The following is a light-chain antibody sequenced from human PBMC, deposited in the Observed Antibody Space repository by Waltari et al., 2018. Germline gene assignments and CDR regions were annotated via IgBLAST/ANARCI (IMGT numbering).Light chain of an antibody. V-gene: IGKV3-20*01. Sequence: EIVLTQSPGTLSLSPGERATLSCRASQRVGRSLVWYQQKPGQAPRLLMYDASKRAPGIPDRFSGSGSGTDFSLTISRLEPEDFALYFCQHYVRLPVTFGQGTKVEIK. J-gene: IGKJ1*01. CDR1: QRVGRS. CDR3: QHYVRLPVT. CDR2: DAS.